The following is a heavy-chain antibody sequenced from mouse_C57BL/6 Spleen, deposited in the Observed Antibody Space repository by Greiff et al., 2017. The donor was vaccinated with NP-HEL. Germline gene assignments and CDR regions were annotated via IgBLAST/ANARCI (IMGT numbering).Heavy chain of an antibody. V-gene: IGHV5-17*01. CDR3: ARGDYYGSSYPGYFDY. D-gene: IGHD1-1*01. J-gene: IGHJ2*01. Sequence: VQLKESGGGLVKPGGSLKLSCAASGFTFSDYGMHWVRQAPEKGLEWVAYISSGSSTIYYADTVKGRFTISRDNAKNTLFLQMTSLRSEDTAMYYCARGDYYGSSYPGYFDYWGQGTTLTVSS. CDR2: ISSGSSTI. CDR1: GFTFSDYG.